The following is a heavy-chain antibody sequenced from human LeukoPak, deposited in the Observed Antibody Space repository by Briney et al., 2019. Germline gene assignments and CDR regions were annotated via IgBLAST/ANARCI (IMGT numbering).Heavy chain of an antibody. Sequence: GGSLRLSCAASGFTFSSYSMNWVRQAPGKGLEWVSYITSSSGTIYYADSVKGRFTSSRDNAKKSLYLQMNSLRAEDTAVYYCARDHLWAFDYWGQGTLVTVSS. CDR2: ITSSSGTI. CDR3: ARDHLWAFDY. V-gene: IGHV3-48*04. D-gene: IGHD2-21*01. J-gene: IGHJ4*02. CDR1: GFTFSSYS.